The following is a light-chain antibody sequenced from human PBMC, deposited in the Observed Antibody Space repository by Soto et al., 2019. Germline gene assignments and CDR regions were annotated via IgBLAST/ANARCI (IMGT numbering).Light chain of an antibody. V-gene: IGKV3-20*01. CDR1: QSVYNNY. J-gene: IGKJ4*01. Sequence: EIVLTQSPGTVSLSPGERATLSCRASQSVYNNYSAWYQQKPGQAPRLLIHGASSRATGIPDRFSGSAYGTDFTLTISRLEPEDFGVYYCQQYGSSPLTFGGGTRVDIK. CDR2: GAS. CDR3: QQYGSSPLT.